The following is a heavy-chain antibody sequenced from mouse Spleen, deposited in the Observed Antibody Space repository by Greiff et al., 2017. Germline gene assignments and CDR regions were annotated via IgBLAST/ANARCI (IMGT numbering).Heavy chain of an antibody. Sequence: QVQLKQSGPELVKPGASVKLSCKASGYTFTSYDINWVKQRPGQGLEWIGWIYPRDGSTKYNEKFKGKATLTVDTSSSTAYMELHSLTSEDSAVYFCARPDITTMEYYFDYWGQGTTLTVSS. J-gene: IGHJ2*01. CDR2: IYPRDGST. V-gene: IGHV1-85*01. CDR3: ARPDITTMEYYFDY. CDR1: GYTFTSYD. D-gene: IGHD1-1*01.